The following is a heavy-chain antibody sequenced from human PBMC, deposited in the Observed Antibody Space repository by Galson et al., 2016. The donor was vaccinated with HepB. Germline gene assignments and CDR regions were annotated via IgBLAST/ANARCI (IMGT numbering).Heavy chain of an antibody. CDR2: VSTYNGNT. CDR1: GYTFSNYG. V-gene: IGHV1-18*01. Sequence: SVKVSCKASGYTFSNYGISWVRQAPGQGLEWMGWVSTYNGNTEYAQKQQGRVTMTTDTTTSTAYMELRSLRPDGTAVYYCARGQIYWYFDLWGRGTQVTVSS. CDR3: ARGQIYWYFDL. J-gene: IGHJ2*01.